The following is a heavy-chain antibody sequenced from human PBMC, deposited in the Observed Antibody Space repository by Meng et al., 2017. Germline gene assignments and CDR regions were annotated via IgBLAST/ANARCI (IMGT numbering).Heavy chain of an antibody. Sequence: QLQQLCPGLVKPSQTLSLICAISEDSVSSNSAAWNWIRQSPSRGLEWLGRAYYRSKWYHDYAESVKSRISIDPDTSKNQFSLQLRSVTPEDSAVYYCARGSYSFDSWGQRTLVTVSS. V-gene: IGHV6-1*01. CDR2: AYYRSKWYH. J-gene: IGHJ4*02. CDR3: ARGSYSFDS. CDR1: EDSVSSNSAA. D-gene: IGHD1-26*01.